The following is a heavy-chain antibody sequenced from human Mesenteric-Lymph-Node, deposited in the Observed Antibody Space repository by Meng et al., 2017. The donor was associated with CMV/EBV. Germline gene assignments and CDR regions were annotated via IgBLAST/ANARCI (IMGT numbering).Heavy chain of an antibody. V-gene: IGHV3-23*01. CDR2: ISGSGGST. CDR3: ASYYGSGSYYNPGNLNYFDF. CDR1: GFTFSSYA. D-gene: IGHD3-10*01. Sequence: GESLKISCAASGFTFSSYAMSWVRQAPGKGLEWVSGISGSGGSTYYADSVKGRFTISRDNSKNTLYLQMNSLRAEDTAVYYCASYYGSGSYYNPGNLNYFDFWGQGTLVTVSS. J-gene: IGHJ4*02.